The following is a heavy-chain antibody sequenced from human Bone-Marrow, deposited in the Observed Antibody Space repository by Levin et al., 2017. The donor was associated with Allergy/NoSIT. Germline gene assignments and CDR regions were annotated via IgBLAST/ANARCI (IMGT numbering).Heavy chain of an antibody. D-gene: IGHD3-9*01. J-gene: IGHJ4*02. CDR1: GYTFTGYY. V-gene: IGHV1-2*02. CDR3: AIPPRPGILTGYPIWFGY. CDR2: INPNSGGT. Sequence: GESLKISCKASGYTFTGYYMHWVRQAPGQGLEWMGWINPNSGGTNYAQKFQGRVTMTRDTSISTAYMELSRLRSDDTAVYYCAIPPRPGILTGYPIWFGYWGQGTLVTVSS.